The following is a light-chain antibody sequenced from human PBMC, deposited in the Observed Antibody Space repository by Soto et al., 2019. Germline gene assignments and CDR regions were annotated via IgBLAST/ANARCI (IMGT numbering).Light chain of an antibody. CDR1: QSIGIW. CDR2: KAS. CDR3: QQYNDYSWT. Sequence: IQMTQSPSTLSASVGDSVAITCRASQSIGIWLAWYQKKPGKAPRFLVYKASTLQTGVPSRFSGSGSGTEFTLTISSLQPDDFATYYCQQYNDYSWTFGQGTKVEIQ. J-gene: IGKJ1*01. V-gene: IGKV1-5*03.